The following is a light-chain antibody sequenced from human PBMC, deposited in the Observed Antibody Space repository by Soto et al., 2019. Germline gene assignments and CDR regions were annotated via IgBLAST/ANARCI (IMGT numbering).Light chain of an antibody. J-gene: IGKJ4*01. CDR2: KTS. CDR3: QQSYSTPLT. Sequence: DIQMTQSPSTLSASVGDRVTITCRASQSISGWLAWYQQKPGKAPNLLIYKTSSLESGVPSRFSGSGSGTEFTLTISSLQPDDFATYYCQQSYSTPLTFGGGTKVEIK. V-gene: IGKV1-5*03. CDR1: QSISGW.